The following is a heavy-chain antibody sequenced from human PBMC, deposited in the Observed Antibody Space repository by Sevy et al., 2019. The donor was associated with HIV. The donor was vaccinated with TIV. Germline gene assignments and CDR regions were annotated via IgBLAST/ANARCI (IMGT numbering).Heavy chain of an antibody. J-gene: IGHJ4*01. CDR1: GFSFSSSS. V-gene: IGHV3-48*02. D-gene: IGHD1-26*01. Sequence: GGSLRLSCAASGFSFSSSSMNWLRQALGKGLEWLAYITRDGKTKYYADFVKGRFTISRDNAQNSLFLQLNSLRDDDTAVYYCARDYSGSYYRFDLWGHGTLVTVSS. CDR3: ARDYSGSYYRFDL. CDR2: ITRDGKTK.